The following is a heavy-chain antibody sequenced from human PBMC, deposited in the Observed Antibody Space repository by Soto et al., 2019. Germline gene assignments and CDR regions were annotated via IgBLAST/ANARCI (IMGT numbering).Heavy chain of an antibody. CDR2: ISASGGT. Sequence: EVQLLESGGDLVQPGGSLRLSCTATGFTFPTYAMSWVRQAPGKGLEWVSAISASGGTYYAASVKGRFTISRDNSKNTLYLQLKSLRVEDTAVYYCARERIPAPVRSYYYGLDVWGQGTTVAVSS. J-gene: IGHJ6*02. D-gene: IGHD6-6*01. CDR3: ARERIPAPVRSYYYGLDV. CDR1: GFTFPTYA. V-gene: IGHV3-23*01.